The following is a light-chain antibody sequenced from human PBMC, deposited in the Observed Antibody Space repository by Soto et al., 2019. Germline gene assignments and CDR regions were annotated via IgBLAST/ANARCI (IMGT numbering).Light chain of an antibody. J-gene: IGLJ2*01. V-gene: IGLV2-14*01. CDR1: SSDIGNFNY. Sequence: QSVLTQPASVSGSPGQSITISCTGTSSDIGNFNYVSWYQHHPGEAPRLMIYEVTNRPSGDSSRFSGSKSGNTASLTISGLRAEDEADYYCSSYTTRNTVIFGGGTKVTVL. CDR2: EVT. CDR3: SSYTTRNTVI.